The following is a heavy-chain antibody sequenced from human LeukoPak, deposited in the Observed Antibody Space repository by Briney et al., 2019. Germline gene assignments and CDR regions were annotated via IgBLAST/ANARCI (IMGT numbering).Heavy chain of an antibody. Sequence: SETLSLTCAVSGGSISSGDYYWSWIRQPPGKGLEWIGYIYQSENTYYNPSLKSRVAISVDRSKNHFSLKLNSVTAADTAVYYCVISPAGSALDIWGQGTVVTVSS. J-gene: IGHJ3*02. CDR2: IYQSENT. CDR1: GGSISSGDYY. V-gene: IGHV4-30-2*01. D-gene: IGHD6-13*01. CDR3: VISPAGSALDI.